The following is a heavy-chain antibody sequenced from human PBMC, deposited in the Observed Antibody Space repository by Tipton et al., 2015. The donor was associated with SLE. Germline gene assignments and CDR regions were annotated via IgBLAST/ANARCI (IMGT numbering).Heavy chain of an antibody. V-gene: IGHV1-69*06. D-gene: IGHD6-13*01. CDR1: GGTFSNYG. CDR2: IIPIFGTV. Sequence: QLVQSGAEVKNPGSSVKVSCTASGGTFSNYGITWVRQAPGQGLEWVGGIIPIFGTVHYAPKFQGRVTITADKSTTTVYMEMTYLRSEDTAVYYCARAERYSSTWYDWFDPWGQGTLVTVSP. J-gene: IGHJ5*02. CDR3: ARAERYSSTWYDWFDP.